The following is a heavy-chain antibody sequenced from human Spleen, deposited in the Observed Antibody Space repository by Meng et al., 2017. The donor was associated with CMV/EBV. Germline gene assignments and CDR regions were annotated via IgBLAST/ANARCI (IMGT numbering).Heavy chain of an antibody. CDR1: GFTFSRFW. CDR3: ARDLGGYSSGWLETNYYYGMDV. CDR2: INQVGGEK. V-gene: IGHV3-7*01. J-gene: IGHJ6*02. D-gene: IGHD6-19*01. Sequence: GESLKISCAASGFTFSRFWMSWVRQAPGKGLEWVANINQVGGEKYYVDSVRGRFTISRDNAKNSLYLQMNSLRAEDTAGYYCARDLGGYSSGWLETNYYYGMDVWGQGTTVTVSS.